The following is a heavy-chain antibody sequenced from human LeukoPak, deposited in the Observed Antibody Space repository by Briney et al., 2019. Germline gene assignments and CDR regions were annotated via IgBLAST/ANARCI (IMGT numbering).Heavy chain of an antibody. J-gene: IGHJ5*02. CDR1: GFTFSNAW. V-gene: IGHV3-66*01. CDR3: ARDEVVIMRNWFDP. Sequence: GGSLRLSCAASGFTFSNAWMSWVRQAPGKGLEWVSVIYSGGSTYYADSVKGRFTISRDNSKNTLYLQMNSLRAEDTAVYYCARDEVVIMRNWFDPWGQGTLVTVSS. CDR2: IYSGGST. D-gene: IGHD3-3*01.